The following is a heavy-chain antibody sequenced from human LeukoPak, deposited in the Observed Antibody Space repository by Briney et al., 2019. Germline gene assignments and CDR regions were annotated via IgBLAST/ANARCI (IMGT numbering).Heavy chain of an antibody. J-gene: IGHJ5*02. Sequence: SQTLSLTCAISGDSVSSNSAAWNWIRQSPSRGLEWLGKTDYRSKWYNDYAVSVKSRITINPDTSKNQFSLQLNSVTPEDTAVYYCAREPFAVVTGTTLWFDPWGQGTLVTVSS. CDR3: AREPFAVVTGTTLWFDP. V-gene: IGHV6-1*01. D-gene: IGHD1-20*01. CDR1: GDSVSSNSAA. CDR2: TDYRSKWYN.